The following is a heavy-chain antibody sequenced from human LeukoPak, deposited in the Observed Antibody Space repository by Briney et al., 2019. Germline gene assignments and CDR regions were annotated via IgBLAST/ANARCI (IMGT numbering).Heavy chain of an antibody. J-gene: IGHJ6*02. CDR1: GFTFSSYA. V-gene: IGHV3-30-3*01. D-gene: IGHD3-10*01. CDR2: ISYGGTKK. Sequence: QAGGSLRLSCAASGFTFSSYAMHWVRQAPGKGLEWVAVISYGGTKKYSADSVKGRFTISRDNSKNTLYLQMKSLRAEDTAVYYCARDDTVAPGVEYYYGMDVWGQGTTVTVSS. CDR3: ARDDTVAPGVEYYYGMDV.